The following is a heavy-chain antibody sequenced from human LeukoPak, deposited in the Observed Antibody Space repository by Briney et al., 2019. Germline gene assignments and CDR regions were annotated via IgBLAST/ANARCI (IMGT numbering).Heavy chain of an antibody. D-gene: IGHD5-18*01. V-gene: IGHV3-15*01. J-gene: IGHJ4*02. Sequence: GGSLRLSCAASGFTFSNAWMSWVRQAPGKGLEWVGRIKSKTDGGTTDYAAPVKGRFTISRDGSKNTLYLQMNSLKTEDTAVYYCTTEDEFWAPGLRIQLWTRYTFDYWGQGTLVTVSS. CDR2: IKSKTDGGTT. CDR3: TTEDEFWAPGLRIQLWTRYTFDY. CDR1: GFTFSNAW.